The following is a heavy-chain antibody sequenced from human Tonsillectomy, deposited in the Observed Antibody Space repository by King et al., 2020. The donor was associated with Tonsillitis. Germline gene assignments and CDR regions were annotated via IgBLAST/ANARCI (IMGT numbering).Heavy chain of an antibody. Sequence: QLVQSGAEVKKPGSSVKVSCQASGGTFSTYGINWVRQAPGQGLEWMGSLIPILRTPNYAQKFQGRLTVTADDSTSTAYMELSSLRSDDTAVYYCARDLGVDTGLDYWGQGTLVTVSS. V-gene: IGHV1-69*11. CDR2: LIPILRTP. CDR3: ARDLGVDTGLDY. D-gene: IGHD5-18*01. CDR1: GGTFSTYG. J-gene: IGHJ4*02.